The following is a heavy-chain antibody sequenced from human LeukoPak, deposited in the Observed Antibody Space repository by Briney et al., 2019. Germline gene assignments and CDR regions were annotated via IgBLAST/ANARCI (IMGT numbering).Heavy chain of an antibody. V-gene: IGHV4-34*01. CDR3: ARGMITIFGVGNWFDP. J-gene: IGHJ5*02. CDR1: GGSFSGYY. D-gene: IGHD3-3*01. CDR2: INHSGST. Sequence: TPSETLSLTCAVYGGSFSGYYWSWIRQPPGKGLEWIGEINHSGSTNYNPSLKSRVTISVDTSKNLFSLKLSSVTAADTAVYYCARGMITIFGVGNWFDPWGQGTLVTVSS.